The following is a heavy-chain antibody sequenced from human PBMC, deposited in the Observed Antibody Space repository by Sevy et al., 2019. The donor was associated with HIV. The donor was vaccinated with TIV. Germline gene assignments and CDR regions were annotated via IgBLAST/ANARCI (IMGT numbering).Heavy chain of an antibody. D-gene: IGHD3-10*01. J-gene: IGHJ6*02. CDR2: IYYSGNT. Sequence: SETLSLTCTVSGGSISSYYWSWIRQPPGKGLEWIGYIYYSGNTNYNPSLKSRVTISVDTSKNQFSLKLSSVTAADTAVYYCARDTGNYGMDVWGQGTTVTVSS. CDR1: GGSISSYY. V-gene: IGHV4-59*01. CDR3: ARDTGNYGMDV.